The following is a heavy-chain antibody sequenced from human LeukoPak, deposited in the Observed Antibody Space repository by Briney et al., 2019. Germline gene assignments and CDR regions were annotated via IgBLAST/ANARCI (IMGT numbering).Heavy chain of an antibody. D-gene: IGHD6-13*01. Sequence: ASVEVSCKASGYTFTGYYMHWVRQAPGQGLEWMGWINPNSGGTNYAQKFQGRVTMTRDTSISTAYMELSRLRSDDTAVYYCARDATYSSSWIDYWGQGTLVTVSS. CDR1: GYTFTGYY. CDR3: ARDATYSSSWIDY. V-gene: IGHV1-2*02. CDR2: INPNSGGT. J-gene: IGHJ4*02.